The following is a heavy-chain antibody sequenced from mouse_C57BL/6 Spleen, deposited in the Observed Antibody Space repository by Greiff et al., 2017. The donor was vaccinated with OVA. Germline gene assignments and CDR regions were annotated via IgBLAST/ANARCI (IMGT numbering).Heavy chain of an antibody. CDR1: GYTFTSYW. J-gene: IGHJ2*01. Sequence: QVQLQQPGAELVMPGASVKLSCKASGYTFTSYWMHWVKQRPGQGLEWIGEIDPSDSYTNYNQKFKGKSTLTVDKSSSTAYMQLSSLTSEYSAVYYCARRQNYGSSYFDYWGQGTTLTVSS. CDR3: ARRQNYGSSYFDY. CDR2: IDPSDSYT. V-gene: IGHV1-69*01. D-gene: IGHD1-1*01.